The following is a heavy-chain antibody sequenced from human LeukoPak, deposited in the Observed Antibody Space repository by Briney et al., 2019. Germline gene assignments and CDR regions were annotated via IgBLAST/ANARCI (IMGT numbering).Heavy chain of an antibody. D-gene: IGHD6-6*01. Sequence: PSETLSLTCTVSGGSISSSSYYWGWIRQPPGKGLEWIGSIYYSGSTYYNPSLKSRVTISVDTSKNQFSLKLSSVTAADTAVYYCARVAGYCSSSRNFDYWGQGTLVTVSS. CDR2: IYYSGST. CDR3: ARVAGYCSSSRNFDY. V-gene: IGHV4-39*07. J-gene: IGHJ4*02. CDR1: GGSISSSSYY.